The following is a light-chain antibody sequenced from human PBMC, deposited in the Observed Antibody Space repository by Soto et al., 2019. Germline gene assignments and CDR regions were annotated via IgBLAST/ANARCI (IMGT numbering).Light chain of an antibody. CDR1: SSDVGGYNY. V-gene: IGLV2-11*01. J-gene: IGLJ1*01. CDR2: DVS. CDR3: CSYACSYTPGV. Sequence: QSVLTQPRSVSGSPGQSVTISCTGTSSDVGGYNYVSWYQQHPGKAPKLMIYDVSKRPSGVPDRFSGSKSGNTASLTISGLQAEDEADYYCCSYACSYTPGVFGTGTKLTVL.